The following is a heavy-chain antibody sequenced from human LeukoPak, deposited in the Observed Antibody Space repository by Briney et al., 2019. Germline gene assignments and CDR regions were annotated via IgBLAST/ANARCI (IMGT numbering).Heavy chain of an antibody. V-gene: IGHV3-23*01. CDR2: ISSSGGST. J-gene: IGHJ4*02. CDR3: ARHLLWFGELSGGFDY. Sequence: GGSLRLSCAASRFTFSSYGMSWVRQAPGKGLEWVSGISSSGGSTHYADSVKGRFTISRDNSRNTLYLQMNSLRAEDTAVYYCARHLLWFGELSGGFDYWGQGTLVTVSS. CDR1: RFTFSSYG. D-gene: IGHD3-10*01.